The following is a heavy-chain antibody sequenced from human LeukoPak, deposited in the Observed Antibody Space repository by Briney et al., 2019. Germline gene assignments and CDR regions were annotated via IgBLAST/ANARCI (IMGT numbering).Heavy chain of an antibody. D-gene: IGHD1-26*01. CDR3: ARQSGSYYGHASDI. CDR1: GYSISSGYY. V-gene: IGHV4-38-2*01. Sequence: SETLSLTCAVSGYSISSGYYWGWIRQPPGKGLEWIGSIYHSGSTYYNPSLKSRVTISVDTSKNQFSLKLSSVTAADTAVYYCARQSGSYYGHASDIWGQGTMVTVSS. J-gene: IGHJ3*02. CDR2: IYHSGST.